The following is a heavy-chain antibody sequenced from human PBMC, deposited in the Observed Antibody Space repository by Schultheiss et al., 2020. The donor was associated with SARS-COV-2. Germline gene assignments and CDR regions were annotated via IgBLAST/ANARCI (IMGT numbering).Heavy chain of an antibody. D-gene: IGHD2-15*01. Sequence: SETLSLTCAVYGESFSTYYWSWIRQPPGKGLEWIGEINHSGSTNYNPSLKSRVTISVDTSKNQFSLKLSSVTAADTAVYYCARALVAATGGFDYWGQGTLVTVSS. V-gene: IGHV4-34*01. CDR2: INHSGST. J-gene: IGHJ4*02. CDR3: ARALVAATGGFDY. CDR1: GESFSTYY.